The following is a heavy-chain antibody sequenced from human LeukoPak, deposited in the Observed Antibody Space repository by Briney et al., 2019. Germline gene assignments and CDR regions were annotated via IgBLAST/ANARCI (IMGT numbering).Heavy chain of an antibody. Sequence: SETLSLTCTVSGGSVSSGSYYWSWIRQPPGKGLEWIGYIYYSGSTNYNPSLKSRVTISVDTSKNQFSLKLSSVTAADTAVYYCARDRQYYYDSSGYPHNWFDPWGQGTLVTVSS. V-gene: IGHV4-61*01. CDR3: ARDRQYYYDSSGYPHNWFDP. CDR2: IYYSGST. CDR1: GGSVSSGSYY. D-gene: IGHD3-22*01. J-gene: IGHJ5*02.